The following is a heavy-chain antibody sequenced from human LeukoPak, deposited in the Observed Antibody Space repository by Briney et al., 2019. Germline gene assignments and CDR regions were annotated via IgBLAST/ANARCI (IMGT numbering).Heavy chain of an antibody. D-gene: IGHD3-22*01. CDR2: IYYSGST. J-gene: IGHJ3*02. V-gene: IGHV4-61*01. CDR1: GASVYSDSYY. Sequence: PSETLSLTCTVSGASVYSDSYYWSWIRQPPGKGLEWIGYIYYSGSTKYNPSLQSRVTISLDTSKNQFSLNLNSVTAADTAVYYCVREAAAYYYDSSGYYRQTEAFDIWGQGRMVTVSS. CDR3: VREAAAYYYDSSGYYRQTEAFDI.